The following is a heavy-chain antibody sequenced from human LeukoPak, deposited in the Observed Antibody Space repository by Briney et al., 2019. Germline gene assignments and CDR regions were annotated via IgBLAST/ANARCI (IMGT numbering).Heavy chain of an antibody. Sequence: ASVKVSCKASGGTFSSYAISWVRQAPGQGLEWMGGIIPIFGTANYAQKFQGRVTITADESTSTAYMELSSLRSEDTAVYYCATSGGGLVGSTTTGDYFDFWGQGTLVTVSS. CDR3: ATSGGGLVGSTTTGDYFDF. V-gene: IGHV1-69*01. CDR2: IIPIFGTA. D-gene: IGHD1-26*01. CDR1: GGTFSSYA. J-gene: IGHJ4*02.